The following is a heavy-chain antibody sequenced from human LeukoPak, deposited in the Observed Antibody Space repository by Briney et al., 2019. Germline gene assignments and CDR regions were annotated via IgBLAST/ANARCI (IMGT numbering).Heavy chain of an antibody. CDR3: ARGRCDGDCYSGDY. CDR2: ISGSGGST. CDR1: GFTFSSYA. Sequence: GGSLRLSCAASGFTFSSYAMSWVRQAPGKGLEWVSAISGSGGSTYYADSVKGRFTISRDNSKNTLYLQMNSLRAEDTAVYYCARGRCDGDCYSGDYWGQGTLVTVSS. J-gene: IGHJ4*02. D-gene: IGHD2-21*01. V-gene: IGHV3-23*01.